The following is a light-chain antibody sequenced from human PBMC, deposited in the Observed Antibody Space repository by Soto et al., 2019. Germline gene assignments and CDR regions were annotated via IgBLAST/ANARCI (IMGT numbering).Light chain of an antibody. CDR2: DAS. CDR3: QQYNSYSRT. CDR1: QSISSW. V-gene: IGKV1-5*01. J-gene: IGKJ1*01. Sequence: DIQMTQSPSTLSASVGDRVTITCRVSQSISSWLAWYQQKPGKAPKVLIYDASSLEYGVPSRFSGSGSGTEFTLTIRSLQPDGFATYYCQQYNSYSRTFGQGTKVDIK.